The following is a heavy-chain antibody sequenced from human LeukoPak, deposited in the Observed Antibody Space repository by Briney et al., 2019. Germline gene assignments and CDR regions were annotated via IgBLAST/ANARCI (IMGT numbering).Heavy chain of an antibody. Sequence: SETLSLTCTVSGGSIFSYYWSWIRQHPGKGLEWIGHIYYSGTSFYNPSLTSRVTISVDTSKNQFSLKLTSVNDADTAVYYCARIERSSYSLGFDYWGQGTLVTVSS. CDR3: ARIERSSYSLGFDY. CDR1: GGSIFSYY. J-gene: IGHJ4*02. V-gene: IGHV4-59*06. CDR2: IYYSGTS. D-gene: IGHD6-6*01.